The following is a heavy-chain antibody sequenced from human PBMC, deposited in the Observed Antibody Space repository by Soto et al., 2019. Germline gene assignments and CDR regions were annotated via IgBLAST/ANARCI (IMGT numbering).Heavy chain of an antibody. CDR2: IIPIFGTA. CDR1: GGTFSSYA. D-gene: IGHD5-18*01. Sequence: QVQLVQSGAEVKKPGSSVKVSCKASGGTFSSYAISWVRQAPGQGLEWMGGIIPIFGTANYAQKFEARVTITADESTSTAYMELSSVRSEETAVYYYASGVNTAMDFSGMDVWGQGTTVTVSS. V-gene: IGHV1-69*01. CDR3: ASGVNTAMDFSGMDV. J-gene: IGHJ6*02.